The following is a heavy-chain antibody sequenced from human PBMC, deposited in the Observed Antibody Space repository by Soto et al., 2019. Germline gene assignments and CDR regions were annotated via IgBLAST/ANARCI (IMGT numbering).Heavy chain of an antibody. CDR3: AGSYGSGSRAFDY. Sequence: QVHLVQSGVEVKKPGSSVKVSCKASGDTFSSYTINWVRQAPGLGLEWMGRVIPMLSMSNYALKFQGRVTMTADRSTNTAYMELSSLRSQDTATYDCAGSYGSGSRAFDYWGQGALVTVAS. J-gene: IGHJ4*02. CDR2: VIPMLSMS. CDR1: GDTFSSYT. V-gene: IGHV1-69*02. D-gene: IGHD3-10*01.